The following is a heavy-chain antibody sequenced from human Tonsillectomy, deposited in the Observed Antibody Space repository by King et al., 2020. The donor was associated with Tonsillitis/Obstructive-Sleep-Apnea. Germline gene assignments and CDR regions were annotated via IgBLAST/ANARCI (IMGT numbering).Heavy chain of an antibody. CDR2: IGTAGDT. J-gene: IGHJ3*02. V-gene: IGHV3-13*04. CDR1: GFTFSSYD. D-gene: IGHD2-2*01. CDR3: ARASSTSLFGAFDI. Sequence: QLVQSGGGLVQPGGSLRLSCAASGFTFSSYDMHWVRQATGKGLEWVSAIGTAGDTYYPGSVKGRFTISRENAKNSLYLQMNSLRAGDTAVYYCARASSTSLFGAFDIWGQGTMVTVSS.